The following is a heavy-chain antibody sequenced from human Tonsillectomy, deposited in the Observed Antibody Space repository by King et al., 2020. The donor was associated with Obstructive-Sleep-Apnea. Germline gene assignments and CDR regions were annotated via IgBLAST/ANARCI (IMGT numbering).Heavy chain of an antibody. CDR2: IWYDGSNK. CDR3: ARDGVVTPSSYYYGMDV. J-gene: IGHJ6*02. V-gene: IGHV3-33*01. CDR1: GFTFSSYG. D-gene: IGHD4-23*01. Sequence: VQLVESGGGVVQPGRSLRLSCAASGFTFSSYGMHWVRQAPGKGLEWVAVIWYDGSNKYYADSVKGRFTISRDNSKNTLYLQMNSLRAEDTAVYYCARDGVVTPSSYYYGMDVWGQGTTVTVSS.